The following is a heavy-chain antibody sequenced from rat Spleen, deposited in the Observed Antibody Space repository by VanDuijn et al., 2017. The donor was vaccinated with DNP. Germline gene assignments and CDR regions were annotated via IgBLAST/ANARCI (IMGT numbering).Heavy chain of an antibody. J-gene: IGHJ4*01. CDR1: GFSLTSYH. CDR3: ARDLIIRDTTSAMDA. D-gene: IGHD4-3*01. CDR2: IQSGGST. V-gene: IGHV2-27*01. Sequence: QVQLKESGPGLVQPSQTLSLTCTVSGFSLTSYHVHWVRQPPGKGLEWMGRIQSGGSTDYNSALKSRLSISRDTSKSQVFLKMNRLQTEDTATYYCARDLIIRDTTSAMDAWGQGTSVTVSS.